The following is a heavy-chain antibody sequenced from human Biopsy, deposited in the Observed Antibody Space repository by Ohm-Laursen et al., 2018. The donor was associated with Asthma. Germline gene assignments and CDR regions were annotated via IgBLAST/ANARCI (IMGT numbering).Heavy chain of an antibody. J-gene: IGHJ4*02. Sequence: SSVKVSCKSLGGTFNTYVIGWVRQAPGQGLEWMGGINSVFGTTTYPQKFQDRATITADDSTSTVYMELSNLRSEDTAVYYCARKAGSCISRTCYSLDFWGQGTLVTVSS. V-gene: IGHV1-69*01. CDR3: ARKAGSCISRTCYSLDF. D-gene: IGHD2-15*01. CDR2: INSVFGTT. CDR1: GGTFNTYV.